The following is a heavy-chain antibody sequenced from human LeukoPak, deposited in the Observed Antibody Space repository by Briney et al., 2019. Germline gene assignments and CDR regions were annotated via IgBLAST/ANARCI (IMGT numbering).Heavy chain of an antibody. V-gene: IGHV3-11*01. CDR3: ARYRVITNDYFDY. CDR1: GFTFSDYY. J-gene: IGHJ4*02. Sequence: GGSLRLSCAASGFTFSDYYMSWIRLAPGKGLEWVSYISNSGNTIKEADSVKGRFTISRDNAQNSLYLQMKSLRAEDTAVYYCARYRVITNDYFDYWGQGTLVSVSS. D-gene: IGHD3-16*01. CDR2: ISNSGNTI.